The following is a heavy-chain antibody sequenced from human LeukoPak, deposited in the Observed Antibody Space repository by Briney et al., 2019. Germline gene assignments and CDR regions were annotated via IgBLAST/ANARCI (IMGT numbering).Heavy chain of an antibody. CDR3: AKDPSGYCSGGSCYSGWFDP. Sequence: GSLRLFCAASGFTFSSYAMSWVRQAPGKGLEWVSAISGSGGSTYYADSVKGRFTISRDNSKNTLYLQMNSLRAEDTAVYYCAKDPSGYCSGGSCYSGWFDPWGQGTLVTVSS. V-gene: IGHV3-23*01. CDR1: GFTFSSYA. CDR2: ISGSGGST. J-gene: IGHJ5*02. D-gene: IGHD2-15*01.